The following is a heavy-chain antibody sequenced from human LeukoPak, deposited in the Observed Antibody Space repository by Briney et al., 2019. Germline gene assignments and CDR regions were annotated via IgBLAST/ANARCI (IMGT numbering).Heavy chain of an antibody. CDR2: IIPIFGTA. D-gene: IGHD3-10*01. Sequence: SVKVSCKASGGTFSSYAISWVRQAPGQGLEWMGGIIPIFGTANYAQKFQGRVTITADESTSTAYMEVSSLRSEDTAVYYCARVRGMYYYGSGRYFDYWGQGTLVTVSS. CDR3: ARVRGMYYYGSGRYFDY. V-gene: IGHV1-69*13. J-gene: IGHJ4*02. CDR1: GGTFSSYA.